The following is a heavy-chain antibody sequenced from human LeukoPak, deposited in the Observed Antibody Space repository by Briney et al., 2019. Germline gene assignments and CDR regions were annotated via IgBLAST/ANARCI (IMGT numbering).Heavy chain of an antibody. J-gene: IGHJ6*02. Sequence: SETLSLTCSLSGGSISGHYWTWIWQPPGKGLEWIGQIHYSGRPDYNPSLKSRITLSVDTSKNQISLKLSSVTAADTAVYYCARFGVDYDMDVWGQGTTVTVSS. D-gene: IGHD3-3*01. CDR3: ARFGVDYDMDV. CDR2: IHYSGRP. V-gene: IGHV4-59*11. CDR1: GGSISGHY.